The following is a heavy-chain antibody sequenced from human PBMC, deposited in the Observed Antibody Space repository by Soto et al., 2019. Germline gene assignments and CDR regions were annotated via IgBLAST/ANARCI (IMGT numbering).Heavy chain of an antibody. Sequence: GGSLRLSCVASGITFNPNAMIWVRQAPGKGLEWVSAIDGDGGDTFFADFVKGRFTMSRDNSKNTVYLHMRSLTAEDPALYYCARGRLAVGSDWFDSWGPGTLVTVSS. CDR2: IDGDGGDT. V-gene: IGHV3-23*01. D-gene: IGHD1-26*01. CDR3: ARGRLAVGSDWFDS. CDR1: GITFNPNA. J-gene: IGHJ5*01.